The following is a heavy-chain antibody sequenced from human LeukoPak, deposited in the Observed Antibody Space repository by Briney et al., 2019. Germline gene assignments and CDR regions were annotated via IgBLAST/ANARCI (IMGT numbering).Heavy chain of an antibody. J-gene: IGHJ3*02. Sequence: PGGSLRLSCAASGFTFSSYSMNWVRQAPGKGLDWVASITSTSTYIYYADSVKGRFTISRDNAKNSLSLQMNSLRAEDTALYYCARNQCSSTICYGPDAFDIWGQGTMVTVSS. D-gene: IGHD2-2*01. CDR2: ITSTSTYI. CDR1: GFTFSSYS. CDR3: ARNQCSSTICYGPDAFDI. V-gene: IGHV3-21*01.